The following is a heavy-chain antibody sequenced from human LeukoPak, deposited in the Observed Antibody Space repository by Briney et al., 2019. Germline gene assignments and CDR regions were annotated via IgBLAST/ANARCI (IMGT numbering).Heavy chain of an antibody. V-gene: IGHV3-30*18. CDR2: ISYDGSNK. CDR1: GFTFSSYG. CDR3: AKDRSTVTTYY. D-gene: IGHD4-17*01. Sequence: GSPRLSCAASGFTFSSYGMHWVRQAPGKGLEWVAVISYDGSNKYYADSVKGRFTISRDNSKNTLYLQMNSLRAEDTAVYYCAKDRSTVTTYYWGQGTLVTVSS. J-gene: IGHJ4*02.